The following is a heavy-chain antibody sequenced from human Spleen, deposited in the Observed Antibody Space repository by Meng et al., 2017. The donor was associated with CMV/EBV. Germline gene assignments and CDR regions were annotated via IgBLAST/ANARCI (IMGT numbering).Heavy chain of an antibody. CDR2: ISASTGNT. CDR3: ARIQFLETANDAYNL. V-gene: IGHV1-18*01. CDR1: GYTFTSYG. J-gene: IGHJ3*01. Sequence: ASVKVSCKASGYTFTSYGISWVRQAPGQGLEWMGWISASTGNTRFAQKFQGRVTMTTYTSTNTAYMELRSLRSDDTAVYYCARIQFLETANDAYNLWGQGTMVTVSS.